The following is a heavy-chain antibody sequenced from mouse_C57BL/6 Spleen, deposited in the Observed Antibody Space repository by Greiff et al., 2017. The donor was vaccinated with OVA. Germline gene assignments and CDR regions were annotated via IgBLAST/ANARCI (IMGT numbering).Heavy chain of an antibody. Sequence: DVMLVESGGDLVKPGGSLKLSCAASGFTFSSYGMSWVRKTPDKRLEWVATISSGGSYTYYPDSVKGRFTISRDNAKNTLYLQMSSLKSEDTAMYYCARHAEGFAYWGQGTLVTVSA. CDR1: GFTFSSYG. J-gene: IGHJ3*01. CDR2: ISSGGSYT. CDR3: ARHAEGFAY. V-gene: IGHV5-6*02.